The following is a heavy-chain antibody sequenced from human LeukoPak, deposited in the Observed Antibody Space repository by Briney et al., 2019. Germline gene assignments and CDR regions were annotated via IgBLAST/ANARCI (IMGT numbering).Heavy chain of an antibody. CDR2: IYSGGST. Sequence: GGSLRLSCAASGFTVSSNYMSWVRQAPGKGLEWVSVIYSGGSTYYADSVKGRFTISRDNSKNTLYLQMNSLRAEDTAVYYCARVMSYYDSTSDYWGQGTLVTVSS. D-gene: IGHD3-22*01. CDR3: ARVMSYYDSTSDY. V-gene: IGHV3-66*01. CDR1: GFTVSSNY. J-gene: IGHJ4*02.